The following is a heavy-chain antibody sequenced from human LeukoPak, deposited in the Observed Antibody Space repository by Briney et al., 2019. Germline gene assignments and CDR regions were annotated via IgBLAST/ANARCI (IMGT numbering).Heavy chain of an antibody. CDR3: ARGGYSIGGYYFDY. D-gene: IGHD6-19*01. CDR2: IGTAGDT. J-gene: IGHJ4*02. Sequence: PGGSLRLSCAASGFTFSSYDMHWVRQTTGKGLEWVSAIGTAGDTYYPGSGKGRFTISRENAKNSLYLQMNSLRAGDTAVYYCARGGYSIGGYYFDYWGQGTLVTVSS. CDR1: GFTFSSYD. V-gene: IGHV3-13*04.